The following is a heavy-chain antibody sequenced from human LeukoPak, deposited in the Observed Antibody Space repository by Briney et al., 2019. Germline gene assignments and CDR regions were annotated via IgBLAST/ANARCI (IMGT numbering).Heavy chain of an antibody. D-gene: IGHD3/OR15-3a*01. Sequence: SETLSLTCTVSGGSISSGGYYWSWIRQHPGKGLEWIGYTYYSGSTYYNPSLKSRVTISVDTSKNQFSLKLSSVTAADTAVYYCARWAVRDEFCDYWGQGTLVTVSS. CDR3: ARWAVRDEFCDY. CDR2: TYYSGST. J-gene: IGHJ4*02. V-gene: IGHV4-31*03. CDR1: GGSISSGGYY.